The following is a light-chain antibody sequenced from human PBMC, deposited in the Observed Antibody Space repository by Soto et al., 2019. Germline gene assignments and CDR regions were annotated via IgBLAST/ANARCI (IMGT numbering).Light chain of an antibody. J-gene: IGKJ4*01. CDR2: GAS. V-gene: IGKV3-20*01. CDR1: QSVRSNY. Sequence: IVLTQSPGTLSLTSGERATLSCRASQSVRSNYLAWYQQRPGQAPRVLIYGASSRAAGIPARFGGSGSGIDFTLTSSRLEAEDYAVYYCKQYACSPLTVGGGTKVEIK. CDR3: KQYACSPLT.